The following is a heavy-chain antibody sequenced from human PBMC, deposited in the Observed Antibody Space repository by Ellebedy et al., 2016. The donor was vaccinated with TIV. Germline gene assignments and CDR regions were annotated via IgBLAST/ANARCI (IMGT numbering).Heavy chain of an antibody. Sequence: AASVKVSCKASGYTFTSYYMHWVRQAPGQGLEWMGIINPSGGSTSYAQKFQGRVTMNRDTSISTAYMELSRLRSDDTAVYYCARDPGVLSQQLVFGGVVTYYYYYGMDVWGQGTTVTVSS. D-gene: IGHD6-13*01. J-gene: IGHJ6*02. CDR3: ARDPGVLSQQLVFGGVVTYYYYYGMDV. V-gene: IGHV1-46*01. CDR2: INPSGGST. CDR1: GYTFTSYY.